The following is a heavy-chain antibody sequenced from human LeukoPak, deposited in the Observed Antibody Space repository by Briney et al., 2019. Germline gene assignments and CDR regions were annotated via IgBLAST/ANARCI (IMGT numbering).Heavy chain of an antibody. CDR2: IYTSGST. CDR1: GGSISSGSYY. D-gene: IGHD6-6*01. V-gene: IGHV4-61*02. CDR3: ARGIAARPEGYFDY. J-gene: IGHJ4*02. Sequence: SETLSLTCTVSGGSISSGSYYWSWIRQPAGKGLEWIGRIYTSGSTSYNPSLKSRVTISVDTSKNQFSLKLSSMTAADTAVYYCARGIAARPEGYFDYWGQGTLVTVSS.